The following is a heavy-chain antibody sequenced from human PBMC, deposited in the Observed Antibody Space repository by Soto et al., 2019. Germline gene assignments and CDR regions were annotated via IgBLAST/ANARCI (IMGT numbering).Heavy chain of an antibody. J-gene: IGHJ4*02. CDR2: FSGSDCST. Sequence: GGSLRLSCAAAGFTFSSHAFSCVRQASGKGLEWVSLFSGSDCSTFYSDSVKGRFTLSGDNYKCTLYLQMNSLRVEDTAVYYCAKGRGYSGYDFDYWGQGT. V-gene: IGHV3-23*01. CDR3: AKGRGYSGYDFDY. CDR1: GFTFSSHA. D-gene: IGHD5-12*01.